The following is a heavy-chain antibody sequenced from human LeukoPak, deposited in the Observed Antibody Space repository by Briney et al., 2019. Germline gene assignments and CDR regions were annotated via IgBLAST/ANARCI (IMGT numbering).Heavy chain of an antibody. V-gene: IGHV3-48*02. CDR3: ARDQRYAFDY. D-gene: IGHD3-9*01. J-gene: IGHJ4*02. CDR1: GFTFSSYS. Sequence: GGSLRLSCAASGFTFSSYSMNWVRQAPGKGLEWVSNIRTSAEGANYAYYADSVKGRVTISRDDAKNTLYLQMNSLRDDDTAVYYCARDQRYAFDYWGQGILVAVSS. CDR2: IRTSAEGANYA.